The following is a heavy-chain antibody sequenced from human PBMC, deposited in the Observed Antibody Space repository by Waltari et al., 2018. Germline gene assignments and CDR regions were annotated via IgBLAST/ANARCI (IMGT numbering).Heavy chain of an antibody. D-gene: IGHD7-27*01. CDR3: AHRRLDPNWGLVAYFDY. CDR1: GFSLSTSGVG. J-gene: IGHJ4*02. Sequence: QITLKESGPTLVKPTQTLTLTRTFSGFSLSTSGVGVGWIRQPPGKALEWLALIYWNDDKRYSPSLKSRLTITKDTSKNQVVLTMTNMDPVDTATYYCAHRRLDPNWGLVAYFDYWGQGTLVTVSS. V-gene: IGHV2-5*01. CDR2: IYWNDDK.